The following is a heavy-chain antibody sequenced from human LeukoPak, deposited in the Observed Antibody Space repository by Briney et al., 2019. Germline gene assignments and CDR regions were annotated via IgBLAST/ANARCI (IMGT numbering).Heavy chain of an antibody. CDR2: ISGSGGST. D-gene: IGHD3-22*01. Sequence: GGSLRLSRAASGFTFSSYAMSWVRQAPGKGLEWVSAISGSGGSTYYADSVKGRFTISRDDSKNTLYLQMNSLRAEDTAVYYCAKRNYYDSSGYRSYYFDYWGQGTLVTVSS. J-gene: IGHJ4*02. CDR1: GFTFSSYA. CDR3: AKRNYYDSSGYRSYYFDY. V-gene: IGHV3-23*01.